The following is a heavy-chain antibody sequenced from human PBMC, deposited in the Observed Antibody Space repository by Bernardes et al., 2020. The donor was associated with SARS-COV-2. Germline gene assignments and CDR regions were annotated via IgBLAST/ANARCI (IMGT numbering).Heavy chain of an antibody. CDR1: GGSFSGYY. CDR3: ASRIAAAGHYYYYYGMDV. Sequence: SETLSLTCAVYGGSFSGYYWSWIRQPPGKGLEWIGEINHSGSTNYNPSLKSRVTISVDTSKNQFSLKLSSVTAADTAVYYCASRIAAAGHYYYYYGMDVWGKGTTVTVSS. D-gene: IGHD6-13*01. V-gene: IGHV4-34*01. CDR2: INHSGST. J-gene: IGHJ6*04.